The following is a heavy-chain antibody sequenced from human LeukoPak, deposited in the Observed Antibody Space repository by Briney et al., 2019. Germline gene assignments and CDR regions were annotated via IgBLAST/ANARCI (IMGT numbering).Heavy chain of an antibody. D-gene: IGHD1-26*01. V-gene: IGHV4-34*01. J-gene: IGHJ4*02. CDR2: INHSGST. CDR3: ASRGWETQTELHYFGY. CDR1: GGSFSGYY. Sequence: PSETLSLTCAVYGGSFSGYYWSWIRQPPGKGLEWSGEINHSGSTNYNPSLKSRVTISVDTSKNQFSLKLSSVTAADTAVYYCASRGWETQTELHYFGYWGQGTLVTVSS.